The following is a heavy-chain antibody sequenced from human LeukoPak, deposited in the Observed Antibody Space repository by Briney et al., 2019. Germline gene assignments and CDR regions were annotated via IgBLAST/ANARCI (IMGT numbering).Heavy chain of an antibody. V-gene: IGHV3-74*01. J-gene: IGHJ6*02. CDR2: INTDGSST. CDR1: GFTFSSYW. Sequence: GGSLRLSCAASGFTFSSYWMHWVRQAPGKGLVWVSRINTDGSSTSYADSVKGRFTISRDNAKNTLYLQMNSLRAEDTAVYYCASYGDYGTGMDVWGQGTTVTVSS. D-gene: IGHD4-17*01. CDR3: ASYGDYGTGMDV.